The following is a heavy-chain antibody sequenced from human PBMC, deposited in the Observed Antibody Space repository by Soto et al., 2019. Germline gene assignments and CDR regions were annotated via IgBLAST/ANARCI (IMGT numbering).Heavy chain of an antibody. Sequence: QVQLQESGPGLVKPSQTLSLTCTVSGVSISSPDSFWSWIRQSPGEDLEWIGFISYSGSTSYDPSLKSRVAISLDTSKTQFSLEVASVTAADTAIYYGARMTSVNSYYFDYWGQGTLVTVSS. CDR3: ARMTSVNSYYFDY. D-gene: IGHD4-17*01. V-gene: IGHV4-30-4*01. J-gene: IGHJ4*02. CDR1: GVSISSPDSF. CDR2: ISYSGST.